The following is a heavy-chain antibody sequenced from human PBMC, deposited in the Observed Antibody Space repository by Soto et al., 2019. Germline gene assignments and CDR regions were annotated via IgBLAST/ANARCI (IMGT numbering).Heavy chain of an antibody. CDR3: VSWVSASFDH. J-gene: IGHJ4*02. Sequence: PGGSLRLSCAASGLTLSRHAMTWARQAPGKGLEWVATLNPSGSNTHYADSVKGRFTISRDNSRNTVDLQMNNLRAEDTALYYCVSWVSASFDHSRQGTLVSGSS. CDR2: LNPSGSNT. V-gene: IGHV3-23*01. D-gene: IGHD2-21*02. CDR1: GLTLSRHA.